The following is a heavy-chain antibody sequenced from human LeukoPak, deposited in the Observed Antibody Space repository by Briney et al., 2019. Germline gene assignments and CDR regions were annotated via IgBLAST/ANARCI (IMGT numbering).Heavy chain of an antibody. CDR1: GYTFTSYG. Sequence: ASVKVSCKASGYTFTSYGISWMRQAPGQGLEWMGWISDYNGNTNYAQKLQGRVTMTTDTSTCTAYMELRSLRSDDTAVYYCARGGLAIFGVVARGSDYWGQGTLVTVSS. V-gene: IGHV1-18*01. J-gene: IGHJ4*02. D-gene: IGHD3-3*01. CDR2: ISDYNGNT. CDR3: ARGGLAIFGVVARGSDY.